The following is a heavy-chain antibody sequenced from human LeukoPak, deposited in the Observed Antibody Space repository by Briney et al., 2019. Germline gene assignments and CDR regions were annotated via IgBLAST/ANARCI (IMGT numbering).Heavy chain of an antibody. CDR2: IIPIFGIA. CDR3: ARALKAYYYDSSGYFAFDI. D-gene: IGHD3-22*01. J-gene: IGHJ3*02. CDR1: GGTFSSYA. V-gene: IGHV1-69*04. Sequence: GASVTVSCKASGGTFSSYAISWVRQAPGQGLEWMGRIIPIFGIANYAQKFQGRVTITADKSTRTAYMELSSLRSEDTAVYYCARALKAYYYDSSGYFAFDIWGQGTMVTVSS.